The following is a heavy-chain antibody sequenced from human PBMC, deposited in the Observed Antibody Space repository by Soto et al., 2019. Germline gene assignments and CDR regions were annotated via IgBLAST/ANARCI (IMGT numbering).Heavy chain of an antibody. CDR2: INPGGDFT. CDR1: GFTFSSYG. J-gene: IGHJ4*02. V-gene: IGHV3-23*01. Sequence: GGSLRLSCSASGFTFSSYGMTWVRQAPGKGLEWVSGINPGGDFTHCADSVKGRFTTSRDNSKNTLYLQMNSLRAEDTAVYYCAKTAGYYDFWSQGTLVTVSS. D-gene: IGHD3-3*01. CDR3: AKTAGYYDF.